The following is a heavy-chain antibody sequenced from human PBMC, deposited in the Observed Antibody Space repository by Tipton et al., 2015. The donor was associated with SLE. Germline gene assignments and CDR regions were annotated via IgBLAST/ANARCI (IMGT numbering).Heavy chain of an antibody. Sequence: LSLTCAASGFTFSNYWMSWVRQAPGKGLEWVANIKQHGSEKHYVDSVKGRFTISRDNSKNTLYLQMNSLRAEDTAVYYCAKAKIAAAGIGYFDYWGQGTLVTVSS. V-gene: IGHV3-7*03. CDR1: GFTFSNYW. D-gene: IGHD6-13*01. J-gene: IGHJ4*02. CDR2: IKQHGSEK. CDR3: AKAKIAAAGIGYFDY.